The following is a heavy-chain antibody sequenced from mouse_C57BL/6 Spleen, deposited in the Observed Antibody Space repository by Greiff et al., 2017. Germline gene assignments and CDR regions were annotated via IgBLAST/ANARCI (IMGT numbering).Heavy chain of an antibody. CDR3: ARRDYGNYEFAY. Sequence: QVQLQQSGAELMKPGASVKLSCKATGYTFTGYWIEWVKQRPGHGLEWSGEILPGSGSTNYTEKFKGKATFTADTSSNTAYMQLSSLTTEDSAIYYCARRDYGNYEFAYWGQGTLVTVSA. V-gene: IGHV1-9*01. CDR2: ILPGSGST. D-gene: IGHD2-1*01. J-gene: IGHJ3*01. CDR1: GYTFTGYW.